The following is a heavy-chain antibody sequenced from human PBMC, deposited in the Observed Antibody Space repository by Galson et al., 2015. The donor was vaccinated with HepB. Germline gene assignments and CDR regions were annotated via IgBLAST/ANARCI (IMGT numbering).Heavy chain of an antibody. J-gene: IGHJ5*02. Sequence: SVKVSCKASGYTFSSYGISWVRQAPGQGLEWMGWISGYYGNTKYTQKLRGRVTVTADTSTTTAYMEWRSLRYDDTAIYYCARAPPTKPHHLFSWGQGTLVTVSS. D-gene: IGHD3-10*02. CDR2: ISGYYGNT. V-gene: IGHV1-18*01. CDR3: ARAPPTKPHHLFS. CDR1: GYTFSSYG.